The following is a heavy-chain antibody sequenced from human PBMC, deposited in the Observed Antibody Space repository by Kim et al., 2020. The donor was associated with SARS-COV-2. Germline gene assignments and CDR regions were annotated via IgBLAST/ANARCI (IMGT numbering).Heavy chain of an antibody. Sequence: SETLSHTCTVSGGSISSSSYYWGWIRQPPGKGLEWIGSIYYSGSTYYNPSLKSRVTISVDTSKNQFSLKLSSVTAADTAVYYCARDNEVLWFGELEEYFDYWGQGTLVTVSS. V-gene: IGHV4-39*07. J-gene: IGHJ4*02. D-gene: IGHD3-10*01. CDR2: IYYSGST. CDR1: GGSISSSSYY. CDR3: ARDNEVLWFGELEEYFDY.